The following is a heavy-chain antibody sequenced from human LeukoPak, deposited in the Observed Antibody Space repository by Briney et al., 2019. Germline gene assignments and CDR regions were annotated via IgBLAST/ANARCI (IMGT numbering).Heavy chain of an antibody. J-gene: IGHJ5*02. CDR1: GFAFNTYV. Sequence: GGSLRLSCVASGFAFNTYVMSWVRQAPGKGLEWVAAINGGGSNTYYADSVKGRFTISRDNSKNTLYLQMNSLRAEDTAVYYCAKRYYDFWNGSIAWGQGTLVTVSS. CDR3: AKRYYDFWNGSIA. CDR2: INGGGSNT. D-gene: IGHD3-3*01. V-gene: IGHV3-23*01.